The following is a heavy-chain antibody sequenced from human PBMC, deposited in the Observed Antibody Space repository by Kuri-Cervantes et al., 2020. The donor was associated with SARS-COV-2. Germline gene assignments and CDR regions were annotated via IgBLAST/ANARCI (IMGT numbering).Heavy chain of an antibody. J-gene: IGHJ4*02. CDR3: ARDRLGRYYFDY. D-gene: IGHD7-27*01. Sequence: SETLSLTCTVSGGSISSYYWSWIRQPPGKGLEWIGYIYYSGSTNYNPSLKSRVTISVDTSKNQFSLKLGSVTAADTALYYCARDRLGRYYFDYWGQGTLVTVSS. CDR2: IYYSGST. CDR1: GGSISSYY. V-gene: IGHV4-59*01.